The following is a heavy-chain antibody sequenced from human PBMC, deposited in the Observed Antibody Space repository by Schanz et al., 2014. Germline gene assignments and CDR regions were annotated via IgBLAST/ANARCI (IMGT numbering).Heavy chain of an antibody. CDR1: GYTFTSYS. CDR2: ISAYNGHT. Sequence: QVQLVQSGAEVKKPGASVKVSCKASGYTFTSYSMHWVRQAPGQGLEWMGWISAYNGHTDYAQKLQGRVTLTTDTSTGTAYMELRSLRSDDTALYYCTRGGYSYALSAFDIWGQGTMVTVSS. J-gene: IGHJ3*02. D-gene: IGHD5-18*01. CDR3: TRGGYSYALSAFDI. V-gene: IGHV1-18*04.